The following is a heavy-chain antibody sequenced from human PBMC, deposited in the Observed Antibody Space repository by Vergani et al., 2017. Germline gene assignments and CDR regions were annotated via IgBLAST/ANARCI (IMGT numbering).Heavy chain of an antibody. D-gene: IGHD3-3*01. CDR2: ISYDGSNK. J-gene: IGHJ6*03. V-gene: IGHV3-30*18. Sequence: QVQLVESGGGVVQPGGSLRLSCAASGFTFSSYGMHWVRQAPGKGLEWVAVISYDGSNKYYADSVKGRFTISRDNSKNTLSLQMNSLRAEDTAVYYCAKDGHLRCLERGYYYYYMDVWGKGTTVTVSS. CDR3: AKDGHLRCLERGYYYYYMDV. CDR1: GFTFSSYG.